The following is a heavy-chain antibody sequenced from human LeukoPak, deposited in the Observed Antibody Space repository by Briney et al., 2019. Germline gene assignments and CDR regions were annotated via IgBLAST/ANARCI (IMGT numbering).Heavy chain of an antibody. CDR2: IYYSGST. CDR1: GGSISSYY. J-gene: IGHJ4*02. Sequence: SETLSLTCTVSGGSISSYYWTWIRQPPGKGLEWIGSIYYSGSTDYNPSLKSRVTISVDTSKNQFSLKLSSVTAADTAVYYCARDTLELHFDYWGQGTLVTVSS. D-gene: IGHD1-26*01. CDR3: ARDTLELHFDY. V-gene: IGHV4-59*08.